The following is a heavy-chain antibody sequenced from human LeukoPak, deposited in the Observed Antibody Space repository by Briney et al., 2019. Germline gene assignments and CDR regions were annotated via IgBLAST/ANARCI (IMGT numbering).Heavy chain of an antibody. J-gene: IGHJ4*02. D-gene: IGHD3-16*02. CDR1: GYTFTGYY. CDR3: ARDHRAITFGGVIVADYFDY. V-gene: IGHV1-46*01. Sequence: ASVKVSCKASGYTFTGYYMHWVRQAPGQGLEWMGWINPSGGSTSYAQKFQGRVTMTRDMSTSTVYMELSSLRSEDTAVYYCARDHRAITFGGVIVADYFDYWGQGTLVTVSS. CDR2: INPSGGST.